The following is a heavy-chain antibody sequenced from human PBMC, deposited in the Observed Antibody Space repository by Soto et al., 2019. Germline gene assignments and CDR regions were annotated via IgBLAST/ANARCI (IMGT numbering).Heavy chain of an antibody. CDR1: GFTFSSYA. J-gene: IGHJ4*02. CDR2: ISGSGGST. D-gene: IGHD3-22*01. CDR3: AKGETYYYDSSGHPPFDY. Sequence: EVQPLESGGGLVQPGGSLRLSCAASGFTFSSYAMSWVRQSPGKGLEWVSAISGSGGSTDYADSVKGRFTISRDNSKNTLYLQMNSLRAEDTAVYYCAKGETYYYDSSGHPPFDYWGQGTLVTVSS. V-gene: IGHV3-23*01.